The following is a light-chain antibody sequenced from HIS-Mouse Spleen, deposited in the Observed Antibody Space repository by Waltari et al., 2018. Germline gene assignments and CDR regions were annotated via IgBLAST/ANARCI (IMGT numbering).Light chain of an antibody. CDR2: GNS. V-gene: IGLV1-40*01. Sequence: QSVLTQPPSVSGAPGQRVPIPCTGSSPNIGAGYDVHWYQQLPGTAPKLLIYGNSNRPSGVPDRFSGSKSGTSASLAITGLQAEDEADYYCQSYDSSLSGWVFGGGTKLTVL. J-gene: IGLJ3*02. CDR1: SPNIGAGYD. CDR3: QSYDSSLSGWV.